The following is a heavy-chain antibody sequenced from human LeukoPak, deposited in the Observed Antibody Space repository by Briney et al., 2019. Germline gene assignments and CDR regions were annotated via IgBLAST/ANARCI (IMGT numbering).Heavy chain of an antibody. J-gene: IGHJ5*02. CDR3: ARSGYCSSTSCYNPYNWFDP. V-gene: IGHV4-59*12. CDR1: GGSIINYY. Sequence: SETLSLTCSVSGGSIINYYWSWIRQPPGKGLEWIGYIYHSGSTNYNPSLKSRVTISVDTSMNQFSLKLSSVTAADTAVYYCARSGYCSSTSCYNPYNWFDPWGQGTLVTVSS. CDR2: IYHSGST. D-gene: IGHD2-2*02.